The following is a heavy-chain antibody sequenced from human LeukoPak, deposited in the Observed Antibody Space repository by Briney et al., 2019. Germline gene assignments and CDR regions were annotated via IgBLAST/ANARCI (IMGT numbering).Heavy chain of an antibody. Sequence: PETLSLTCTVSGGSISSYYWSWIRQPPGKGLEWIGYIYYSGSTNYNPSLKSRVTISVDTSKNQFSLKLSSVTAADTAVYYCARILNGYDYAFRYYFDYWGQGTRVTVSS. CDR3: ARILNGYDYAFRYYFDY. V-gene: IGHV4-59*08. CDR2: IYYSGST. D-gene: IGHD5-12*01. CDR1: GGSISSYY. J-gene: IGHJ4*02.